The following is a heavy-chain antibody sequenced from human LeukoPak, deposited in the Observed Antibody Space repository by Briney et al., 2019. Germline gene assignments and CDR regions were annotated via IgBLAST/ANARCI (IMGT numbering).Heavy chain of an antibody. V-gene: IGHV7-4-1*02. Sequence: ASVKVSCKASGYTFTTYAMNWVRQAPGQGLEYMGWIKTNTGNPTYAQGFTGRFVFSLDTSVSTAYLQISSLKAEDTAVYYCWRGGGIAVAGTLDWFDPWGQGTLVTVSS. J-gene: IGHJ5*02. D-gene: IGHD6-19*01. CDR2: IKTNTGNP. CDR1: GYTFTTYA. CDR3: WRGGGIAVAGTLDWFDP.